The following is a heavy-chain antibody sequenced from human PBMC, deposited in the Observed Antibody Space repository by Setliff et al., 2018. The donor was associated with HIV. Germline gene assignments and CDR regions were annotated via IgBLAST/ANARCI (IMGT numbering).Heavy chain of an antibody. CDR1: GFTFSSYG. CDR2: IRYDGSNK. Sequence: PGGSLRLSCAASGFTFSSYGMHWVRQAPGKGLEWVAFIRYDGSNKYYADSVKGRFTISRDNSKNTLYLQMTSLRAEDTDVYYCAKAKGVGVGARGYYFDYWGQGTLVTVSS. CDR3: AKAKGVGVGARGYYFDY. D-gene: IGHD1-26*01. V-gene: IGHV3-30*02. J-gene: IGHJ4*02.